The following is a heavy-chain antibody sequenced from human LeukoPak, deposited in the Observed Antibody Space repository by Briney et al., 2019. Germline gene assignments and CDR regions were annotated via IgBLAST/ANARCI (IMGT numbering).Heavy chain of an antibody. Sequence: GGSLRLSCAASGFTFSSYSMNWVRQAPGKGLEWVSSISSSSSYIYYADSVKGRFTISRDNAKNSLYLQMNSLRAEDTAVYCCARGDTYGSGSYWYWGQGTLVTVSS. D-gene: IGHD3-10*01. CDR1: GFTFSSYS. CDR3: ARGDTYGSGSYWY. V-gene: IGHV3-21*01. J-gene: IGHJ4*02. CDR2: ISSSSSYI.